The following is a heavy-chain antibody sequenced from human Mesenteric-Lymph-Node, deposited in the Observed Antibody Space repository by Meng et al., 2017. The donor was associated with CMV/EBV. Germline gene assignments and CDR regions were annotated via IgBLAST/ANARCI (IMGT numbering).Heavy chain of an antibody. CDR3: AKDTAYYQIDY. D-gene: IGHD1-26*01. CDR1: GFTFSSYS. Sequence: GESLKISCAASGFTFSSYSMNWVRQAPEKGLEWVSSISSSSSYIYYADSVKGRFTISRDNSMNTLYLQMNSLSTEDTAVYYCAKDTAYYQIDYWGQGTLVTVSS. V-gene: IGHV3-21*01. CDR2: ISSSSSYI. J-gene: IGHJ4*02.